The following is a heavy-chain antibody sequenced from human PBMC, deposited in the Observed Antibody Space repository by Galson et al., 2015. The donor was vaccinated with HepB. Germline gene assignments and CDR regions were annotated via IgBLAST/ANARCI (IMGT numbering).Heavy chain of an antibody. D-gene: IGHD1-26*01. CDR3: ARRGWEGAFDI. CDR2: ISSSSSTI. V-gene: IGHV3-48*01. Sequence: SLRLYCAASGFTFSSYSMNWVRQAPGKGLEWVSYISSSSSTIYYADSVKGRFTISRDNAKNSLYLQMNSLRAEDTAVYYCARRGWEGAFDIWGQGTMVTVSS. CDR1: GFTFSSYS. J-gene: IGHJ3*02.